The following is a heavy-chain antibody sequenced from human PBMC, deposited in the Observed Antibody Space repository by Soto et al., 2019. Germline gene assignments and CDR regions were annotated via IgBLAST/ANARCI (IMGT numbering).Heavy chain of an antibody. V-gene: IGHV3-30*18. D-gene: IGHD6-19*01. J-gene: IGHJ3*02. CDR1: GFTFSDYG. CDR3: AKGWPGYSSGWFAFDI. CDR2: ISYEGSNK. Sequence: QVQLVESGGGVVQPGRSLRLSCAASGFTFSDYGMHWVRQAPGKGLEWVAVISYEGSNKYYADSVQGRFTTSRDNSKNTVYLHTNSLRAEDTAVYFCAKGWPGYSSGWFAFDIWGQGTMVTVSS.